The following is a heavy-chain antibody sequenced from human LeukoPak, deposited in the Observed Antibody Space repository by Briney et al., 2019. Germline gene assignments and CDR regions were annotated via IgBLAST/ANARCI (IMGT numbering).Heavy chain of an antibody. D-gene: IGHD6-6*01. CDR2: IYYSGST. CDR3: ARDKIEYSSSRPLSS. J-gene: IGHJ5*02. CDR1: GGSISSGDYY. Sequence: SETLSLTCTVSGGSISSGDYYWSWIRQPPGKGLEWIGYIYYSGSTYYNPSLKSRVTISVDTSKNQFSLKLSSVTAADTAVYYCARDKIEYSSSRPLSSWGQGTLVTVSS. V-gene: IGHV4-30-4*08.